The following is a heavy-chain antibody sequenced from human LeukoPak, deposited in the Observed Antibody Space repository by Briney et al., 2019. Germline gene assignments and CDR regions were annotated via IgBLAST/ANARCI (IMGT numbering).Heavy chain of an antibody. D-gene: IGHD6-13*01. CDR3: ATLASGYSSPFDY. CDR1: GFTFSSYD. J-gene: IGHJ4*02. Sequence: PGGCLTLSCAASGFTFSSYDMSWVRQAPAKGLEWVSFIRSDGGSTLYADSVKGRFTISRDNSKNTLYAEMTSLRAEDTAVYYCATLASGYSSPFDYWGQGTLVTVSS. V-gene: IGHV3-23*01. CDR2: IRSDGGST.